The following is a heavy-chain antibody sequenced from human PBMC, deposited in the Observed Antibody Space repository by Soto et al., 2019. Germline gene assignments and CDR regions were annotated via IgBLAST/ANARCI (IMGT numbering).Heavy chain of an antibody. CDR1: GSTFSSHS. CDR3: ARARSSSWAALYYYYYGMDV. J-gene: IGHJ6*02. V-gene: IGHV3-21*01. D-gene: IGHD6-13*01. Sequence: GGSLRLSCAASGSTFSSHSMNWVRQAPGKGLEWVSSISSSSSYIYYADSVKGRFTISRDNAKNSLYLQMNSLRAEDAAVYYCARARSSSWAALYYYYYGMDVWGQGTTVTVSS. CDR2: ISSSSSYI.